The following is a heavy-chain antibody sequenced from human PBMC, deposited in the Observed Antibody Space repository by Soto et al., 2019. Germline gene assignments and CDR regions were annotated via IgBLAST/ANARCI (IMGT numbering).Heavy chain of an antibody. CDR2: ISSSSRTI. CDR3: AGALKNYGDSRRGFDY. CDR1: GFTFSTYG. J-gene: IGHJ4*02. D-gene: IGHD4-17*01. V-gene: IGHV3-48*01. Sequence: EVQLVDSGGGLVQPGGSLRLSCAASGFTFSTYGMNWVRQAPGKGLERVSYISSSSRTIYYADSVKGRFTISRDNADNSLILQMNSLTAEDKAVYYCAGALKNYGDSRRGFDYWGQGTLVTVSS.